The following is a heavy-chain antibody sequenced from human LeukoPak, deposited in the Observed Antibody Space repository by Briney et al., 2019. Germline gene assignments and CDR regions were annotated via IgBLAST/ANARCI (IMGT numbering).Heavy chain of an antibody. CDR2: IYYSGST. CDR3: ASHKGF. V-gene: IGHV4-61*08. CDR1: SGSVSNGDYY. J-gene: IGHJ4*02. Sequence: PSETLSLTCTVSSGSVSNGDYYWSWLRQPPGKGLEWIGYIYYSGSTNYNPSLKSRVTISVDTSKSQFSLKLSSVTAADTAVYYCASHKGFWGQGTLVTVSS.